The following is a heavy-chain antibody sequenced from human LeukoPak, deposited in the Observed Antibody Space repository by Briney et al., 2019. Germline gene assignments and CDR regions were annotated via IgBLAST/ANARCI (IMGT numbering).Heavy chain of an antibody. Sequence: NPSETLSLTCPVPGGSISNYYYWTWIRHPPGKGLEWIGYVYYTGSTNFNPSLKSRVTMSLDTSRNQFSLKLTSLTAADTAVYYCARGAMATTPFFDYWGQGTLVTVSS. J-gene: IGHJ4*02. CDR1: GGSISNYY. CDR2: VYYTGST. V-gene: IGHV4-59*01. CDR3: ARGAMATTPFFDY. D-gene: IGHD5-24*01.